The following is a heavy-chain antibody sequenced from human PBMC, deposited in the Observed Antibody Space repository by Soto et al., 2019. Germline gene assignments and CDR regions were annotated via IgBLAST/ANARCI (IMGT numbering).Heavy chain of an antibody. V-gene: IGHV4-59*08. CDR3: ARAVGDPLDDLDY. Sequence: QVQLQESGPGLVRPSETLSLTCTVSSDSISSYYWIWIRQSLGKGLEWSGYTDYIGKTNYNPSLKSRVTITGDTSKNQFSLRLSAVTAADTAVYYCARAVGDPLDDLDYWGQGTLVTVSS. J-gene: IGHJ4*02. CDR2: TDYIGKT. CDR1: SDSISSYY. D-gene: IGHD6-19*01.